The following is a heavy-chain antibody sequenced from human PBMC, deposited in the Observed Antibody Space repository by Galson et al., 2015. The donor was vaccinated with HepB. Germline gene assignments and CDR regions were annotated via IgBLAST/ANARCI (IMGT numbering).Heavy chain of an antibody. CDR2: IIPILGIA. V-gene: IGHV1-69*04. CDR3: ASWDDSSGYYLPGAFDI. CDR1: GGTFSSYA. Sequence: SVKVSCKASGGTFSSYAISWVRQAPGQGLEWMGRIIPILGIANYAQKFQGRVTITADKSTSTAYMELSSLRSEDTAVYYCASWDDSSGYYLPGAFDIWGQGTMVTVSS. J-gene: IGHJ3*02. D-gene: IGHD3-22*01.